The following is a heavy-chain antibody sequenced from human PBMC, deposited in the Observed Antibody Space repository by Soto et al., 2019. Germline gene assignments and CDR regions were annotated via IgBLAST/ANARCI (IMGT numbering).Heavy chain of an antibody. D-gene: IGHD2-2*01. Sequence: QVQLVQSGAEVKKPGSSVKVSCKASGGTFSSYTISWVRQAPGQGLEWMGRIIPILGIANYAQKFQGRDTNTADKSTSTSYIELSSQRSEDAAVYSCARFGNMPAARVGYGMDVWGQGTTVTASS. CDR2: IIPILGIA. J-gene: IGHJ6*02. V-gene: IGHV1-69*02. CDR1: GGTFSSYT. CDR3: ARFGNMPAARVGYGMDV.